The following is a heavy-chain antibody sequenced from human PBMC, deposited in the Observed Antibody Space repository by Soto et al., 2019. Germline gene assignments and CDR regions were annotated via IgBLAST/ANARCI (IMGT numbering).Heavy chain of an antibody. CDR2: IIPIFGTA. Sequence: QVQLVKSGAEVKKPGSSVKVSCKASGGTFSSYAISWVRQAPGQGLEWMGGIIPIFGTANYAQKFQGRVTITADESTSTAYMGLSSLRSEDTVVYYCAGGDGGRGEAYGSGSYSDYWGQRTLVTVSS. CDR3: AGGDGGRGEAYGSGSYSDY. D-gene: IGHD3-10*01. CDR1: GGTFSSYA. V-gene: IGHV1-69*01. J-gene: IGHJ4*01.